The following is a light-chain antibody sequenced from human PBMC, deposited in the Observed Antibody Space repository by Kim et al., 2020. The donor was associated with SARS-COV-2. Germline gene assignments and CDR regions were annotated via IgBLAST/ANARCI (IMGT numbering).Light chain of an antibody. CDR1: SSNIGRFP. CDR2: TNN. V-gene: IGLV1-44*01. Sequence: QSVLTQPPSTSGTPGQRVSISCSGGSSNIGRFPVNWYQRLPGAAPKLLIDTNNVRPSGVPARFSGSKSGTTASLVIRGLQSEDEADYYCEAWDDSLNGPVFGGGTKVTVL. J-gene: IGLJ3*02. CDR3: EAWDDSLNGPV.